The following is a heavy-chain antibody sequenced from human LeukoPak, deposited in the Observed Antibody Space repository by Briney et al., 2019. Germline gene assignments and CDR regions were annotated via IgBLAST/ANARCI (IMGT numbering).Heavy chain of an antibody. CDR2: IYYSGST. D-gene: IGHD6-13*01. CDR1: GGSISGSSYY. J-gene: IGHJ3*02. V-gene: IGHV4-39*01. CDR3: ARHGGGSSWQLNAFDI. Sequence: SETLSLTCTVSGGSISGSSYYWGWIRQPPGKGLEWIGSIYYSGSTYYNPSLKSRVTISVDTSKNQFSLKLSSVTAADTAVYYCARHGGGSSWQLNAFDIWGQGTMVTVSS.